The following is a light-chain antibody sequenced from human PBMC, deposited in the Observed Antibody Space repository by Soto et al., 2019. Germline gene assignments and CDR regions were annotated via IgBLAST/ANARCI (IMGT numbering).Light chain of an antibody. CDR2: DAS. Sequence: EIVLTQSPATLSLSPGERATLSCRASQSISSYLAWYQQKPGQAPRLLLYDASNRATGIPARFSGSGSGTDFTLTINSLEPEDFALYYCQQRSNWPLTFGPGTKVDIK. CDR1: QSISSY. V-gene: IGKV3-11*01. J-gene: IGKJ3*01. CDR3: QQRSNWPLT.